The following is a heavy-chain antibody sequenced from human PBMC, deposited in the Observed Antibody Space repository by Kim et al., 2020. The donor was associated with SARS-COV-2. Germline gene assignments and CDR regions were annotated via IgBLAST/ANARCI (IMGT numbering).Heavy chain of an antibody. CDR2: SDGSNK. J-gene: IGHJ4*02. Sequence: SDGSNKDYADSGMGRFTISRDNSKNMLFLQMNSLRAEDTAVYYCANFESWGQGTLVTVSS. V-gene: IGHV3-33*06. CDR3: ANFES.